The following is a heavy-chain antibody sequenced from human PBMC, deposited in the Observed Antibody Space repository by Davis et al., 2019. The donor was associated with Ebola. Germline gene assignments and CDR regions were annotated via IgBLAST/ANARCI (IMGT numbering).Heavy chain of an antibody. J-gene: IGHJ4*02. D-gene: IGHD3-22*01. V-gene: IGHV3-21*04. Sequence: GESLKISRAASGFTFSSYWMHWVRQAPGKGLEWVASISSSSSSISYADSVKGRFTISRDNAKNSLYLQMNSLRAEDTAVYYCARGSITMIVVASYFDYWGQGTLVTVSS. CDR2: ISSSSSSI. CDR1: GFTFSSYW. CDR3: ARGSITMIVVASYFDY.